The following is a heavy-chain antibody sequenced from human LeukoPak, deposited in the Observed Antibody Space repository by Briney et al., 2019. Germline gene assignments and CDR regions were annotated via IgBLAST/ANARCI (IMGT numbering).Heavy chain of an antibody. J-gene: IGHJ6*02. D-gene: IGHD2-2*01. Sequence: PETLSLTCTVSGGSISSYYWSWIRQPAGKGLEWIGRIYTSGSTNYNPSLKSRVTMSVDTSKNQFSLKLSSVTAADTAVYYCARDGVVVPAATYYYYGMDVWGQGTTVTVSS. CDR3: ARDGVVVPAATYYYYGMDV. CDR2: IYTSGST. V-gene: IGHV4-4*07. CDR1: GGSISSYY.